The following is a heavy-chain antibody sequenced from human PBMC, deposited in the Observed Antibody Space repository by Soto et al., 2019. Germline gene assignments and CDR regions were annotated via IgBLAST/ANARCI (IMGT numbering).Heavy chain of an antibody. Sequence: GGSLRLSGAVSGFSFGNYWMSWVRQAPGKGLEWLASIKEDGSERYYLDSVKGRFTISRDNAKDSLSLQMNSLRGEDTAFYYCARDVGPVTIFGEALSGYFDFWGQGTLVTVSS. V-gene: IGHV3-7*03. D-gene: IGHD3-3*01. CDR3: ARDVGPVTIFGEALSGYFDF. CDR2: IKEDGSER. J-gene: IGHJ4*02. CDR1: GFSFGNYW.